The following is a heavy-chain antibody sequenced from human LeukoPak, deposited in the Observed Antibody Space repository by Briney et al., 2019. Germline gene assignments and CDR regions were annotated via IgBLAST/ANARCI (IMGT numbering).Heavy chain of an antibody. J-gene: IGHJ4*02. CDR1: GGSISSYY. CDR2: IYYSGCT. CDR3: ATSSSSESSSWFDY. Sequence: SETLSLTCTVSGGSISSYYWSWIRQPPGKGLEWIGYIYYSGCTNYNPSLKSRVTISVDTSKNQFSLKLSSVAAADTAVYYCATSSSSESSSWFDYWGQGTLVTVSS. D-gene: IGHD6-13*01. V-gene: IGHV4-59*01.